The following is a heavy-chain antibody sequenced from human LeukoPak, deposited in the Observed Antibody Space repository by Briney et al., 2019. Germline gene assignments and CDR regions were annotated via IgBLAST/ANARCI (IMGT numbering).Heavy chain of an antibody. CDR1: GGSISSYY. CDR3: ARDQEEQQLYGMDV. J-gene: IGHJ6*02. CDR2: IYYSGST. V-gene: IGHV4-59*01. Sequence: SETLSLTCTVSGGSISSYYWSWIRQPPGKGLEWIGYIYYSGSTNYNPSLKSRVTISVDTSKNQFSLKLSSVTAADTAVYYCARDQEEQQLYGMDVWGQGTTVTVSS. D-gene: IGHD1-1*01.